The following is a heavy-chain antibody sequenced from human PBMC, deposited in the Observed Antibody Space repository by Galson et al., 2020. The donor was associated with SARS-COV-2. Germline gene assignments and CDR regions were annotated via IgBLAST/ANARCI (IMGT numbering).Heavy chain of an antibody. CDR1: GFTFSSYA. J-gene: IGHJ3*02. CDR3: ARSHSGSYRGAFDI. CDR2: ISYAGSNK. Sequence: GGSLRLSCAASGFTFSSYAMHWVRQAPGKGLEWVAVISYAGSNKYYAASVKGRFTISRDNSKNTLYLQMNSLRAEDTAVYYCARSHSGSYRGAFDIWGQVTMVTVSS. V-gene: IGHV3-30*04. D-gene: IGHD1-26*01.